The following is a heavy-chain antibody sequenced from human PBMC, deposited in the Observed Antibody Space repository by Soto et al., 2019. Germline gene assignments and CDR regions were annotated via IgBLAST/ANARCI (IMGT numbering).Heavy chain of an antibody. D-gene: IGHD5-12*01. CDR2: TYYRSKWYN. CDR3: ARAKLEATIRAPRSLVHWFDP. V-gene: IGHV6-1*01. Sequence: SQTLSLTCAISGDSVSSNSAAWNWIRQSPSRGLEWLGRTYYRSKWYNDYAVSVKSRITINPDTSKNQFSLQLNSVTPEDTAVYYCARAKLEATIRAPRSLVHWFDPWGQGTLVTVSS. CDR1: GDSVSSNSAA. J-gene: IGHJ5*02.